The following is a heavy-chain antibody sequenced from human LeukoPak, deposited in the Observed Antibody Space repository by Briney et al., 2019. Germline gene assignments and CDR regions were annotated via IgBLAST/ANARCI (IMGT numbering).Heavy chain of an antibody. V-gene: IGHV3-53*05. J-gene: IGHJ4*02. CDR3: ARSKQQLGPFDY. CDR1: GFTVSSNY. CDR2: IYSGGST. D-gene: IGHD6-13*01. Sequence: GGSLRLSCAASGFTVSSNYMSWVRQSPGKGLEWVSVIYSGGSTYYADSVKGRFTISRDNSKNTLYLQMNSLRAEDTAVYYCARSKQQLGPFDYWGQGTLVTVSS.